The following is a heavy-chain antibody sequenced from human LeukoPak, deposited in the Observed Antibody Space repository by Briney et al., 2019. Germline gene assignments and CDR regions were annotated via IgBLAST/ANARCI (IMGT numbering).Heavy chain of an antibody. V-gene: IGHV3-15*01. J-gene: IGHJ4*02. CDR2: IKSKTDGGTT. D-gene: IGHD2-21*02. CDR1: GFTFSNAW. CDR3: TTDLNCGGDCYNDY. Sequence: PGGSLRLSCAASGFTFSNAWMSWVRQAPGKGLEWVGRIKSKTDGGTTDYAAPVKGRFTISRDDSKTTLYLQMNSLKTEDTAVYYCTTDLNCGGDCYNDYWGQGTLVTVSS.